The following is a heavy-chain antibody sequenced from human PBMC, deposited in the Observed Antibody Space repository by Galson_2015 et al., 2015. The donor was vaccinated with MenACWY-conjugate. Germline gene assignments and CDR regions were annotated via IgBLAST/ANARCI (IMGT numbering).Heavy chain of an antibody. D-gene: IGHD3-22*01. J-gene: IGHJ4*02. V-gene: IGHV3-30*02. CDR1: GFTFSTYG. CDR2: IQYDGSKK. CDR3: AKRSYDGSGYYHFDY. Sequence: SLRLSCAASGFTFSTYGMHWVRQAPGKGLECVAFIQYDGSKKYYADSVKGRFTISRDNSKNTLYLQMSSLRAEDTAVYYCAKRSYDGSGYYHFDYWGQGTLVTVSS.